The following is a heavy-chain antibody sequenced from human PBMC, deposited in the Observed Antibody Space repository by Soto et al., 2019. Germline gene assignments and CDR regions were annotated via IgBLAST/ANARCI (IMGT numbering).Heavy chain of an antibody. J-gene: IGHJ4*02. CDR1: GYTFIYYT. CDR2: VNADNGDT. CDR3: ARGPSSGSFDF. Sequence: QVHLVQSGAEVKKPGASVKVSCKASGYTFIYYTMHWLRQAPGQRPEWMGWVNADNGDTRYSHKFQGRLTMTRDTSASTIYVELSSLTSEDTAVYFCARGPSSGSFDFWGQGTLVTVSS. D-gene: IGHD6-19*01. V-gene: IGHV1-3*01.